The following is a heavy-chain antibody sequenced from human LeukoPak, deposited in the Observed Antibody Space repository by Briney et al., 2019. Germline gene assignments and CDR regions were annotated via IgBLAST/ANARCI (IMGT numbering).Heavy chain of an antibody. D-gene: IGHD6-13*01. J-gene: IGHJ5*02. CDR3: ARPIAAAGTVWFDP. V-gene: IGHV4-34*01. Sequence: GSLRFSCAASGFTFSSYSMNWVRQAPGKGLEWIGEINHSGSTNYDPSLKSRVTISVDTSKNQFSLKLSSVTAADTAVYYCARPIAAAGTVWFDPWGQGTLVTVSS. CDR2: INHSGST. CDR1: GFTFSSYS.